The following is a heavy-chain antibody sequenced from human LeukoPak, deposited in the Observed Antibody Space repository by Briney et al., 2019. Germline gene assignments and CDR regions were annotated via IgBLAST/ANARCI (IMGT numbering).Heavy chain of an antibody. CDR3: AGRIVVPGILEF. V-gene: IGHV3-23*01. CDR1: GFTFGSSS. Sequence: GGSLGLSCAASGFTFGSSSMSWVRQAPGKGLEWVAAISASGGSTEYADSLKGRFTISRDNSKNTLYLQMNSLRAEDTAVYYCAGRIVVPGILEFWGQGTLVTVSS. J-gene: IGHJ4*02. CDR2: ISASGGST. D-gene: IGHD6-19*01.